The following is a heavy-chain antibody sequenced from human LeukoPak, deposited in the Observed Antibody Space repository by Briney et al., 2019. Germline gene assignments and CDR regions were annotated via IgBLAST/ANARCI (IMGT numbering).Heavy chain of an antibody. CDR1: GFPFSSYG. Sequence: GRSLRLSCAASGFPFSSYGMHWVRQAPGKGLEWVAVISYDGSNKYYADSVKGRFTISRDNSKNTLYLQTNSLRAEDTAVYYCAKDLSSGDYYGMDVWGQGTTVTVSS. D-gene: IGHD6-6*01. V-gene: IGHV3-30*18. J-gene: IGHJ6*02. CDR2: ISYDGSNK. CDR3: AKDLSSGDYYGMDV.